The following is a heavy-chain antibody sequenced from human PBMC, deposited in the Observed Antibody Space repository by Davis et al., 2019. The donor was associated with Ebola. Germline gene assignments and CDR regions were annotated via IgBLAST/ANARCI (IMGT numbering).Heavy chain of an antibody. CDR2: IYHSGST. CDR1: GGSISSSNW. Sequence: MPSETLSLTCAVSGGSISSSNWRSWVRQPPGKGLEWIGEIYHSGSTNYNPSLKSRVTISVETFKNQFSLKLSSVTAADTAVYYCAREGPYGDCFDYWGQGTLVTVSS. V-gene: IGHV4-4*02. D-gene: IGHD4-17*01. CDR3: AREGPYGDCFDY. J-gene: IGHJ4*02.